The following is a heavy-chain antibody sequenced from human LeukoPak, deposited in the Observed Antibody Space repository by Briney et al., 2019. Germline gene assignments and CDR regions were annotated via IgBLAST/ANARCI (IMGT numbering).Heavy chain of an antibody. CDR1: GFTFSSYE. CDR2: ISGSGGST. D-gene: IGHD3-22*01. V-gene: IGHV3-23*01. Sequence: GGSLRLSCAASGFTFSSYEMNWVRQAPGKGLEWVSAISGSGGSTYYADSVKGRFTISRDNSKNTLYLQMNSLRAEDTAVYYCAKARRDYDSSGYYYFDYWGQGTLVTVSS. CDR3: AKARRDYDSSGYYYFDY. J-gene: IGHJ4*02.